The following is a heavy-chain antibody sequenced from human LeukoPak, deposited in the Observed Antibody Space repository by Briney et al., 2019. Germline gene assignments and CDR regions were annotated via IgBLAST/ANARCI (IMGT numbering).Heavy chain of an antibody. CDR1: GDSISSYY. CDR3: ARDSRCGSGCTADGMDEWYEDTMDV. J-gene: IGHJ6*02. Sequence: SETLSLTCSVSGDSISSYYWSWIRQPAGKGLEWHGHIMDRWSNTYNSSLEGRVTISVDTFNNRFSLKLNSVIAADTAVYYCARDSRCGSGCTADGMDEWYEDTMDVWGRGITVIVSS. V-gene: IGHV4-59*01. CDR2: IMDRWSN. D-gene: IGHD6-25*01.